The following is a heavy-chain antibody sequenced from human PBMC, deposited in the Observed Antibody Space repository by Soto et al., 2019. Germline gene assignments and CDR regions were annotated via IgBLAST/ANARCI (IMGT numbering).Heavy chain of an antibody. Sequence: QVQLQQSGPGLVKPSQTLSLTCAISGDSVSTNGVAWNWIRLSPSRGLEWLGRTYYRAKWNTDYALSVKGRITSNPDTSKTQFSLQLNSVTPEDTAVYYCARGKHSTFDIWGQGTMVAVSS. D-gene: IGHD6-13*01. CDR3: ARGKHSTFDI. V-gene: IGHV6-1*01. CDR2: TYYRAKWNT. CDR1: GDSVSTNGVA. J-gene: IGHJ3*02.